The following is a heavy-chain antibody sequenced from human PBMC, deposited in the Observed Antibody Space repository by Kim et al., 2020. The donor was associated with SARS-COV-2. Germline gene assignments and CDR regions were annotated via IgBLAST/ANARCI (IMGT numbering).Heavy chain of an antibody. CDR3: ARSLGAGPSTIFGVVIIPDAFDI. CDR1: GGSISSSSYY. D-gene: IGHD3-3*01. V-gene: IGHV4-39*01. CDR2: IYYSGST. Sequence: SETLSLTCTVSGGSISSSSYYWGWIRQPPGKGLEWIGSIYYSGSTYYNPSLKSRVTISVDTSKNQFSLKLSSVTAADTAVYYCARSLGAGPSTIFGVVIIPDAFDIRGQGTMVTVSS. J-gene: IGHJ3*02.